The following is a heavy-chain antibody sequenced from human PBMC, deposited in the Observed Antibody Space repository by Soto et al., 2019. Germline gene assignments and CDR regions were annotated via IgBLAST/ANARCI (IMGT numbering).Heavy chain of an antibody. D-gene: IGHD3-10*01. CDR3: ARGLPNPYYYGSGSYYNDP. CDR2: LYYGRSA. J-gene: IGHJ5*02. V-gene: IGHV4-59*07. CDR1: SDSIVSYY. Sequence: SDTLSLTFAVTSDSIVSYYCMWIQQPTGKGLESIGYLYYGRSANYNPSLKSRVTLSVDTSTNQCSLTLSSMTAADTAVYYCARGLPNPYYYGSGSYYNDPWGQGTLVT.